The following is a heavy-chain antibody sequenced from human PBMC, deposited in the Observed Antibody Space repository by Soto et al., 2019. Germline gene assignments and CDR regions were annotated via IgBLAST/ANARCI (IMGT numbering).Heavy chain of an antibody. CDR3: AAGVTCDGNCDI. V-gene: IGHV1-58*02. CDR1: GFTFTSSA. CDR2: IVVGSGNT. J-gene: IGHJ3*02. Sequence: QMQLVQSGPEVKKPGTSVKVSCKASGFTFTSSAMQWVRQARGQRLEWIGWIVVGSGNTNYAQKFQERVAITRDMSTRTADLGLSSVKSEDTAVYYCAAGVTCDGNCDIWGQGTMVTVSS.